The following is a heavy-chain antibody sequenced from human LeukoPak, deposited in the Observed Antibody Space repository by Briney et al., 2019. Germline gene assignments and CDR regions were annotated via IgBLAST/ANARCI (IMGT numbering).Heavy chain of an antibody. CDR3: VRDLYYRFDF. CDR1: GFTFSSYA. CDR2: ISGSGGST. J-gene: IGHJ4*02. D-gene: IGHD3-10*01. V-gene: IGHV3-23*01. Sequence: GGSLRLSCAASGFTFSSYAMSWVRQAPGKGLEWVSAISGSGGSTYYADSVKGRFTVSRDNAKNTLFLQMNSPRAEDTAVYYCVRDLYYRFDFWGQGTLVTVSS.